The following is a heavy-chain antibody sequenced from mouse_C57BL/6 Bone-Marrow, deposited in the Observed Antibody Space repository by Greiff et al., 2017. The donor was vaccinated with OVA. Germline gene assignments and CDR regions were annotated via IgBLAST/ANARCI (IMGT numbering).Heavy chain of an antibody. V-gene: IGHV2-2*01. Sequence: VKLMESGPGLVQPSQSLSITCTVSGFSLTSYGVHWVRQSPGKGLEWLGVIWSGGSTDYNAAFISRLSISKDNSKSQVFFKMNSLQADDTAIYYCARNYDGYHWYFDVWGTGTTVTVSS. CDR3: ARNYDGYHWYFDV. CDR1: GFSLTSYG. CDR2: IWSGGST. D-gene: IGHD2-3*01. J-gene: IGHJ1*03.